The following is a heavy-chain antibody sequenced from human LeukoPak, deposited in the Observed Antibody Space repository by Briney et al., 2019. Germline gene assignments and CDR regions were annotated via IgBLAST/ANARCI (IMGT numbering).Heavy chain of an antibody. Sequence: SETLSLTCTVSGGSISSSSYYWGWIRQPPGKGLEWIGSIYYSGSTYYNPSLKSRVTISVDTSKNQFSLKLSSVTAADTAVYYCARSMHPAGGWFDPWGQGTLVTVSS. J-gene: IGHJ5*02. V-gene: IGHV4-39*07. CDR2: IYYSGST. CDR3: ARSMHPAGGWFDP. CDR1: GGSISSSSYY. D-gene: IGHD1-14*01.